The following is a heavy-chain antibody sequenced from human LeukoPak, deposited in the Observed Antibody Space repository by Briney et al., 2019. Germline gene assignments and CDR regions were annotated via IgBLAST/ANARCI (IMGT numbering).Heavy chain of an antibody. V-gene: IGHV3-7*05. D-gene: IGHD1-26*01. CDR1: GFTFSTYW. CDR2: IKQDGSEK. CDR3: AKDLGRYRNNFFDY. J-gene: IGHJ4*02. Sequence: PGGSLRLSCAASGFTFSTYWMTWVRQAPGKGLEWVANIKQDGSEKYYVDSMKGRFTISRDNSKNTLYLQMNSLRADDTAVYYCAKDLGRYRNNFFDYWGQGNLVTVSS.